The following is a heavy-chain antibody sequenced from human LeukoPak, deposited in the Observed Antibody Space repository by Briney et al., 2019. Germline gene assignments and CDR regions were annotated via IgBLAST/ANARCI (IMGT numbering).Heavy chain of an antibody. Sequence: GGSLRLSCAASGITVTSHYMTWVRQAPGKGLECVSLMYSGGSTYYADSVKGRFTISRDNSKNTVYLQMNSLRADDTAVYFCASGYDGGAFYDYWGQGSLVTVSS. CDR1: GITVTSHY. CDR2: MYSGGST. J-gene: IGHJ4*02. CDR3: ASGYDGGAFYDY. V-gene: IGHV3-66*01. D-gene: IGHD3-22*01.